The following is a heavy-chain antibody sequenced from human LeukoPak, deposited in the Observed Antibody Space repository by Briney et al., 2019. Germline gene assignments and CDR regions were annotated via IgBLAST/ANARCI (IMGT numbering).Heavy chain of an antibody. Sequence: MAGGSLRLSCAASGFTFSSYSMNWVRQAPGKGLEWVSSISTGSSFIYYADSVKGRFTISRDIAKNSPYLQMSSLRAEDTAVYYCARTDYYDKSIDYWGQGTLVTVSS. V-gene: IGHV3-21*01. CDR3: ARTDYYDKSIDY. CDR1: GFTFSSYS. J-gene: IGHJ4*02. CDR2: ISTGSSFI. D-gene: IGHD3-22*01.